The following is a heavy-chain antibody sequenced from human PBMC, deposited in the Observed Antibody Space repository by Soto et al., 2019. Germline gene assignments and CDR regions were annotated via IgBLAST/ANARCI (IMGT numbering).Heavy chain of an antibody. V-gene: IGHV3-23*01. D-gene: IGHD6-19*01. J-gene: IGHJ5*02. CDR1: GFTFSSYA. CDR2: ISGSGGST. CDR3: AIYGSIAVPGQLTDP. Sequence: GGSLRLSCAASGFTFSSYAMSWVRQAPGKGLEWVSAISGSGGSTYYADSVKGRFTISRDNSKNTLYLQMNSLRAEDTAVYYCAIYGSIAVPGQLTDPWGPGPLVTVSS.